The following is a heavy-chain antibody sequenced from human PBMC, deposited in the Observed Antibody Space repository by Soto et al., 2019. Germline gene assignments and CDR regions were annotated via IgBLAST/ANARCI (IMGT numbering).Heavy chain of an antibody. J-gene: IGHJ4*02. CDR1: GFTFSTNV. Sequence: QVQLVESGGGVVQPGRSLRLSCGASGFTFSTNVMHWVRQSPGKGLEWVAFMSHDGKNKNYVDSVKGRFTISRDNFKNTLYLQMDTLRPEDTALYYCVKDYDRTWSFDYWGQGTLVTVSS. CDR2: MSHDGKNK. V-gene: IGHV3-30*18. CDR3: VKDYDRTWSFDY. D-gene: IGHD3-3*01.